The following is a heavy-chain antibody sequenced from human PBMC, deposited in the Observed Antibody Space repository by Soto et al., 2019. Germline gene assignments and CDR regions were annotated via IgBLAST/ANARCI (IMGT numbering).Heavy chain of an antibody. Sequence: QVQLQESGPGLVKPSQTLSLTCAVSGGSISGSANYCSWIRQPPGKGLEWIGYIFHSGNTYYSPSLPSRLSISVDTSRDQFSLELSSVTAADTAMYYCASVTGNAFAIWGQGTLVTVSS. CDR3: ASVTGNAFAI. CDR2: IFHSGNT. V-gene: IGHV4-30-4*01. J-gene: IGHJ3*02. CDR1: GGSISGSANY. D-gene: IGHD4-4*01.